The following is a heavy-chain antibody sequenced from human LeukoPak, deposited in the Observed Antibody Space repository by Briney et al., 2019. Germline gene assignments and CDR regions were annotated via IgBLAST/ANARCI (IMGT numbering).Heavy chain of an antibody. D-gene: IGHD3-3*01. CDR3: ARIYAGGYYEG. CDR1: GFTFSFSDYW. CDR2: IKPDGGEK. J-gene: IGHJ4*02. Sequence: GGSLRLSCVGSGFTFSFSDYWMTWVRQAPGKGLEWVANIKPDGGEKNYVDSVKGRFTISRDNAKNSLYLQMNSLRAEDTAVYYCARIYAGGYYEGWGQGTLVTVSS. V-gene: IGHV3-7*01.